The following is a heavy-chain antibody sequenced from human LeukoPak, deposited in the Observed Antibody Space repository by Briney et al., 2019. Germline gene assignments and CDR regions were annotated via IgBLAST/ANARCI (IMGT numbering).Heavy chain of an antibody. V-gene: IGHV3-30*18. D-gene: IGHD1-1*01. J-gene: IGHJ5*02. Sequence: GGSLRLSCAASGFTFSSYGMHWVRQAPGKGLEWVAVISYDGSNKYYADSVKGRFTISRDNSKNTLYLQMNSLRAEDTAVYYCAKSTGTTSGWFDPWGQGTLVTVSS. CDR2: ISYDGSNK. CDR1: GFTFSSYG. CDR3: AKSTGTTSGWFDP.